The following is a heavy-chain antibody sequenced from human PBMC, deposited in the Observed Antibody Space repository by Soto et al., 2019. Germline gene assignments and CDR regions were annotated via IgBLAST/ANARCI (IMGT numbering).Heavy chain of an antibody. CDR3: ARARMHQAPYFFDY. J-gene: IGHJ4*02. Sequence: QVHLVQSGAEVKKPGVSVKVSCEASEYTFTSYYIHWVRQAPGQGFEWIGIVTPSDGSPTYAPKFQGRVTMTRDTSTSTVYMELSSLRSEDTAVYYCARARMHQAPYFFDYWGQGTLVTVSS. CDR1: EYTFTSYY. CDR2: VTPSDGSP. D-gene: IGHD2-8*01. V-gene: IGHV1-46*01.